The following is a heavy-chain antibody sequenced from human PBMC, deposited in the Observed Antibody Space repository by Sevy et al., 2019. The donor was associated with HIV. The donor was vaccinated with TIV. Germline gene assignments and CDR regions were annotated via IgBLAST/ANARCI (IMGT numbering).Heavy chain of an antibody. Sequence: GGSLRLSCTASGFTFGDYAMSWVRQAPGKGLEWVAFLKSKAYGGTLDYAATVKGRFIISREESTSTAHLQMNDLKTADTGIYYSTRWKGAQSIFDYWGQGALVTVSS. D-gene: IGHD1-26*01. J-gene: IGHJ4*02. CDR3: TRWKGAQSIFDY. V-gene: IGHV3-49*04. CDR2: LKSKAYGGTL. CDR1: GFTFGDYA.